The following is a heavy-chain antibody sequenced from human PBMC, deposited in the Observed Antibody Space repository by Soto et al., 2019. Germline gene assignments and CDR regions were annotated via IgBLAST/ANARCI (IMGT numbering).Heavy chain of an antibody. CDR2: IWYDGSNK. Sequence: GGSLRLSCAASGFTFSSYGMHWVRQAPGKGLEWVAVIWYDGSNKYYADSVKGRFTISRDNSKNTLYLQMNSLRAEDTAVYYCARTNLRDGFGELLNWGQGTLVTVSS. CDR3: ARTNLRDGFGELLN. V-gene: IGHV3-33*01. J-gene: IGHJ4*02. CDR1: GFTFSSYG. D-gene: IGHD3-10*01.